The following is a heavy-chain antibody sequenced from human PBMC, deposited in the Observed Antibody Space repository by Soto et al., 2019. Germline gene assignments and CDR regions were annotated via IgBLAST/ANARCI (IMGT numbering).Heavy chain of an antibody. CDR1: GYTFSDYY. D-gene: IGHD6-6*01. CDR2: INPNSGGT. J-gene: IGHJ6*02. Sequence: ASVKGSCKASGYTFSDYYIHWVRQAPGQGLEWMGWINPNSGGTNYAQKFQGWVTMTRDTSIYTAYMELSRLRSYGTAVYYRARERATRIAPPSPPGYYYYGIDVWG. CDR3: ARERATRIAPPSPPGYYYYGIDV. V-gene: IGHV1-2*04.